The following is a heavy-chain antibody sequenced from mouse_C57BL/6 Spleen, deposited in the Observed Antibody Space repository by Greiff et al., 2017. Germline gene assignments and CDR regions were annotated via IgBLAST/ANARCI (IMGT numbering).Heavy chain of an antibody. J-gene: IGHJ3*01. Sequence: VQLQQPGAELVMPGASVKLSCKASGYTFTSYWMHWVKQRPGQGLEWIGEIDPSDSYTNYNQKFKGKSTLTVDKSSSTAYMQLSSLTSEDSAVYYCARGDYGNWFAYWSQGTLVTVSA. CDR3: ARGDYGNWFAY. CDR1: GYTFTSYW. V-gene: IGHV1-69*01. CDR2: IDPSDSYT. D-gene: IGHD2-1*01.